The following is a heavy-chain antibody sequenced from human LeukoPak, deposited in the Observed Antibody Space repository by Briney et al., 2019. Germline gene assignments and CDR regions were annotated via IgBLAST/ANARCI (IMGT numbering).Heavy chain of an antibody. J-gene: IGHJ4*02. D-gene: IGHD5-12*01. CDR3: AKDPWGSGYAYYFDY. CDR1: GFTFSSYG. CDR2: ISYVGSNK. Sequence: GRSLRLSCAASGFTFSSYGMHCVRQAPGKGLEWVAVISYVGSNKYYADSVKGRFTISRDNSKNTLYLQRNSLRAEETAVYYCAKDPWGSGYAYYFDYWGQGTLVTVSS. V-gene: IGHV3-30*18.